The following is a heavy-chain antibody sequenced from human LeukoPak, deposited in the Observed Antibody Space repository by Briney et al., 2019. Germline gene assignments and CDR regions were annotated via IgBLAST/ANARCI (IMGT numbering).Heavy chain of an antibody. CDR1: GFTFSSYW. Sequence: PGGSLRLSCAASGFTFSSYWMSWVRQAPGKGLEWVANIKQDGSEKYYADSVKGRFTISRDNAKNSLYLQMNSLRAEDTAVYYCARDGVGYYDILTGSHYGMDVWGQGTTVTVSS. D-gene: IGHD3-9*01. V-gene: IGHV3-7*01. J-gene: IGHJ6*02. CDR3: ARDGVGYYDILTGSHYGMDV. CDR2: IKQDGSEK.